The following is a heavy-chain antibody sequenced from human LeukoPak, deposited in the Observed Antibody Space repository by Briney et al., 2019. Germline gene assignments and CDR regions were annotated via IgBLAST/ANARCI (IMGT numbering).Heavy chain of an antibody. J-gene: IGHJ4*02. CDR1: GDSISSYF. D-gene: IGHD3-22*01. Sequence: PSETLSLTCTVSGDSISSYFWTWNRQTAGKGLEWIGRLYSSGTTKYNPSLQCRVTMSLDTSKNQFSLSLSSVTAADTAVYYCARGTPYNYGSTGYYYFDSWGPGTLVTVSS. CDR3: ARGTPYNYGSTGYYYFDS. CDR2: LYSSGTT. V-gene: IGHV4-4*07.